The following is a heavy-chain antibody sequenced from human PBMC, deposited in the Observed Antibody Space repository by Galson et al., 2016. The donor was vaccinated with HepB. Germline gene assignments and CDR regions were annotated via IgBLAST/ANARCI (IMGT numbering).Heavy chain of an antibody. CDR2: INTDTGNP. CDR3: ARGDSSGYLLDH. D-gene: IGHD3-22*01. J-gene: IGHJ4*02. Sequence: SVKVSCKGYGNSFTIYGISWVRQAPGQGPEWMGWINTDTGNPTYAQGFTGRFVFSLDTSVNTTYLQINNLKTADTAVYCCARGDSSGYLLDHWGQGTLVTVSA. CDR1: GNSFTIYG. V-gene: IGHV7-4-1*02.